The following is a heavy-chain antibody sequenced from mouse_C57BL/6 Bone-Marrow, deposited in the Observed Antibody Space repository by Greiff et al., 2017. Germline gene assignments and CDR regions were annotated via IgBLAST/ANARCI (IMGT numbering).Heavy chain of an antibody. CDR1: GYTFTSYG. V-gene: IGHV1-81*01. J-gene: IGHJ1*03. Sequence: VQLQQSGAELARPGASVKLSCKASGYTFTSYGISWVKQRTGQGLEWIGEIYPRSGNTYYNEKFKGKATLTADKSSSTAYMGLRSLTSEDSAVYFCARGLYYGSNYWYFDVWGTGTTVTVSS. D-gene: IGHD1-1*01. CDR2: IYPRSGNT. CDR3: ARGLYYGSNYWYFDV.